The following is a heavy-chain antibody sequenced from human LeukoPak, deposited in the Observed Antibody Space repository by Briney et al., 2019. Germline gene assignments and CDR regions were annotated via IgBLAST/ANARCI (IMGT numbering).Heavy chain of an antibody. CDR1: AGSRGGDQ. Sequence: SETRPHTSGDHAGSRGGDQWTGIAQSPEKRLEWIGDINPSGSTYYNPSLKSRLTISVDTSENQFSLKLRSVTAADTAVYYCARGRHDITMIVVVMTSVSYYLDVWGKGTTVTVS. V-gene: IGHV4-34*01. J-gene: IGHJ6*03. D-gene: IGHD3-22*01. CDR3: ARGRHDITMIVVVMTSVSYYLDV. CDR2: INPSGST.